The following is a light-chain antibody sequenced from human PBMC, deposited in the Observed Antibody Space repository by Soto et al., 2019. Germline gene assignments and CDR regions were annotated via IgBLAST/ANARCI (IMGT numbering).Light chain of an antibody. Sequence: ELVLTQSPGTLSLSPGERATLSCRASQSVSSSYLAWYQQKPGQAPRLLIYGASSRATRIPDRSIGSGSGTHFTITISSLDPADFAVYYCQQYGGSPCTFGQPTKLEIK. CDR3: QQYGGSPCT. V-gene: IGKV3-20*01. CDR2: GAS. CDR1: QSVSSSY. J-gene: IGKJ2*02.